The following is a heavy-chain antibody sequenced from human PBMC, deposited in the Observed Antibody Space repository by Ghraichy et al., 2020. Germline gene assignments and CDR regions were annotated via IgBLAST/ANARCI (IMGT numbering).Heavy chain of an antibody. CDR1: GGSFSGYY. V-gene: IGHV4-34*01. D-gene: IGHD2-2*01. Sequence: SETLSLTCAVYGGSFSGYYWSWIRQPPGKGLEWIGEINHSGSTNYNPSLKSRVTISVDTSKNQFSLKLSSVTAADTAVYYCAREGCSSTSCSEAYYYYYYMDVWGKGTTVTVSS. CDR3: AREGCSSTSCSEAYYYYYYMDV. CDR2: INHSGST. J-gene: IGHJ6*03.